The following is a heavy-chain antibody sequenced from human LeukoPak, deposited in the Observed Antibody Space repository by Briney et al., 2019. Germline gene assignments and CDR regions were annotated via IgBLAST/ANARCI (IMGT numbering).Heavy chain of an antibody. J-gene: IGHJ6*02. D-gene: IGHD3-22*01. CDR3: ARRYDYYDSSGSHYYYGMDV. Sequence: SETLSLTCTVPGGSISSYYWSWIRQPPGKGLEWIGYIYYSGSTNYNPSLKSRVTISVDTSKNQFSLKLSSVTAADTAVYYCARRYDYYDSSGSHYYYGMDVWGQGTTVTVSS. CDR2: IYYSGST. CDR1: GGSISSYY. V-gene: IGHV4-59*01.